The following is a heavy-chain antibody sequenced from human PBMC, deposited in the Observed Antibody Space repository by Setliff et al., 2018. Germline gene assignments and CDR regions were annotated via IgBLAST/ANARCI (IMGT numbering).Heavy chain of an antibody. V-gene: IGHV1-46*01. Sequence: ASVKVSCKASGYTVTSYYMHWVRQAPEQGLEWMGIINPSGGFTSYAQKFQDRVTMTRDTSTSTVYMELSSLRSGDTAMYYCARELLFGGVIFGYWGQGTLVTVSS. CDR2: INPSGGFT. D-gene: IGHD3-3*01. CDR3: ARELLFGGVIFGY. J-gene: IGHJ4*02. CDR1: GYTVTSYY.